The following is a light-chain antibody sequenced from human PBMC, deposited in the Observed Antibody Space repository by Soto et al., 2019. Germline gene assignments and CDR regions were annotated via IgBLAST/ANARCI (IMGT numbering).Light chain of an antibody. J-gene: IGKJ4*01. V-gene: IGKV1-39*01. Sequence: EIQMTQSPSSLSASVGDRVTITCRASQAIKRAVNWYQHKPGEAPKLLIYAASTLQPGVPSRFSGTVSGTEFSLIVASVQPEDFATYFCQQSYNSPRTFGGGTKVEIK. CDR3: QQSYNSPRT. CDR2: AAS. CDR1: QAIKRA.